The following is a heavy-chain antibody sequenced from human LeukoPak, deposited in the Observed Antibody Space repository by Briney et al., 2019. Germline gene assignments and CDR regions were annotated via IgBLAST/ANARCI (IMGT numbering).Heavy chain of an antibody. D-gene: IGHD3-22*01. CDR2: ISSESGTK. V-gene: IGHV3-48*04. Sequence: GGSLRLSCVASGFSFTSHSMNWVRQAPGKGLEWVSYISSESGTKYHADSVKGRFTISRDNAKNSLYLQMNSLRAEDTAVYYCTRDVHDYDSSCYYRFDYWGQGTVVTVSS. J-gene: IGHJ4*02. CDR3: TRDVHDYDSSCYYRFDY. CDR1: GFSFTSHS.